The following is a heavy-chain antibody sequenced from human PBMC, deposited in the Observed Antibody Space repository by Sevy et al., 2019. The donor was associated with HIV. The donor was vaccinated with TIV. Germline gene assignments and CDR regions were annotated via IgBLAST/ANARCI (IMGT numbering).Heavy chain of an antibody. J-gene: IGHJ4*02. D-gene: IGHD5-18*01. CDR1: GYTFTDYF. Sequence: ASVKVSCKASGYTFTDYFMHWVRQAPGKGLEWMGWINPNSGDTKYAQKLQGRVTVTRDTSIRTAYMELSSLRFDDTAVYYCASPGGYRYGSLLDNWGQGTLVTVSS. CDR2: INPNSGDT. V-gene: IGHV1-2*02. CDR3: ASPGGYRYGSLLDN.